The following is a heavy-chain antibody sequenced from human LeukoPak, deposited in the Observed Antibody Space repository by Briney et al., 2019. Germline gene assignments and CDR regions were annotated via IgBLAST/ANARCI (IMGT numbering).Heavy chain of an antibody. V-gene: IGHV4-4*09. J-gene: IGHJ3*02. D-gene: IGHD2-8*01. CDR3: ARLVLMVYATDAFDI. CDR2: IYTSGST. CDR1: GGSISSYY. Sequence: SETLSLTCTVSGGSISSYYWSWIRQPPGKGLEWIGYIYTSGSTNYNPSLKSRVTISVDTSKNQFSLKLSSVTAADTAVCYCARLVLMVYATDAFDIWGQGTMVTVSS.